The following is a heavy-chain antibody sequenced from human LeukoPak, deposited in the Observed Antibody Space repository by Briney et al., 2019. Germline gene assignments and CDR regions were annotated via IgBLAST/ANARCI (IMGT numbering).Heavy chain of an antibody. CDR2: INPNSGGT. V-gene: IGHV1-2*04. CDR3: ARGRTSIAVAGTGIYYYYGMDV. J-gene: IGHJ6*02. D-gene: IGHD6-19*01. Sequence: ASVKVSCTASGYTFTGYYMHWVRQAPGQGLEWMGWINPNSGGTNYAQKFQGWVTMTRDTTISTAYMELSRLRSDDTAVYYCARGRTSIAVAGTGIYYYYGMDVWGQGTTVTVSS. CDR1: GYTFTGYY.